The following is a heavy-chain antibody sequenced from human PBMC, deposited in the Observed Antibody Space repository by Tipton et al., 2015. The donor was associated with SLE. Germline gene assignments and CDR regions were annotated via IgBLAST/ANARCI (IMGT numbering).Heavy chain of an antibody. CDR2: IYYSGST. CDR3: AKDHTPPVSMFGVAPRYFDL. D-gene: IGHD3-3*01. CDR1: GGFISSSDYY. J-gene: IGHJ2*01. V-gene: IGHV4-39*07. Sequence: GLVKPSETLSLTCSVSGGFISSSDYYWGWIRQPPGKGLEWIGSIYYSGSTYYNPSVKSRVTISLDKAKNQFSLNLSSVTAADTAVYYCAKDHTPPVSMFGVAPRYFDLWGRGTLVTVSS.